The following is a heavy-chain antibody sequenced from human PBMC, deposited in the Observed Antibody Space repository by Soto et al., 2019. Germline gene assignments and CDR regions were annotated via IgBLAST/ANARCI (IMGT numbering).Heavy chain of an antibody. CDR3: ARDLFPTYSSSHYGMDV. J-gene: IGHJ6*02. V-gene: IGHV1-46*01. CDR1: GYTFTSYY. D-gene: IGHD6-13*01. Sequence: QVQLVQSGAEVKKPGASVKVSCKASGYTFTSYYMHWVRQAPGQGLEWMGIINPSGGSTSYAQKCQGRVTMTRDTSTSTVYMELSSLRSEDTAVYYCARDLFPTYSSSHYGMDVWGQGTTVTVSS. CDR2: INPSGGST.